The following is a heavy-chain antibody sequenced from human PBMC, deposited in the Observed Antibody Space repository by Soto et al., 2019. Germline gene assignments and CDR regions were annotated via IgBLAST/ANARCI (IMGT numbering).Heavy chain of an antibody. J-gene: IGHJ3*02. V-gene: IGHV1-69*01. CDR1: GGTFSSYA. CDR2: IIPIFGTA. Sequence: QVQLVQSGAEVKKPGSSVKVSCKASGGTFSSYAISWVRQAPGQGLEWMGGIIPIFGTANYAQKFQGRVTITADETTSTAYMELSSLRSEDRSVYYCARGASGWRMEAAFDIWGQGTMVTVSS. D-gene: IGHD6-19*01. CDR3: ARGASGWRMEAAFDI.